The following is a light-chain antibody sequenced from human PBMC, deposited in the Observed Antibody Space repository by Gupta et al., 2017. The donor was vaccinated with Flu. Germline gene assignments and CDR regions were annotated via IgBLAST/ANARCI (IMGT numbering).Light chain of an antibody. J-gene: IGLJ3*02. CDR2: RNN. Sequence: QAGLTQPHSVSKGLRQTATLTCTGNSNIVGNQGAAWLQQDQGRQPKLLSYRNNNRPSGISERFSASRSGNTASLTITGLQPEDEADYYCSVLDSSLSAGVFGGGTKLTVL. CDR1: SNIVGNQG. CDR3: SVLDSSLSAGV. V-gene: IGLV10-54*02.